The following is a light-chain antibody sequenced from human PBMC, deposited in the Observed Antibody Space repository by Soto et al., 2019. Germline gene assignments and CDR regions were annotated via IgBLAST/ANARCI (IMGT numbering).Light chain of an antibody. CDR1: QSVLYTSNNKNY. CDR2: WAS. Sequence: DIVMTQSPDSLAVSLGERATINCKSSQSVLYTSNNKNYLAWYQQKLGQPPKLLIYWASTRESGVPDRFSGSGSGTDFTLTISSLQAEDVAVYYCQQYYSTPPTFGGGTKVDIK. V-gene: IGKV4-1*01. CDR3: QQYYSTPPT. J-gene: IGKJ4*01.